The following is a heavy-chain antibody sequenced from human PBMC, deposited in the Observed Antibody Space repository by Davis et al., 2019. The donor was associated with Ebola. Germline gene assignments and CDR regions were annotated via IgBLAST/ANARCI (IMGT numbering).Heavy chain of an antibody. CDR2: IWHDGSNK. CDR3: ARWVDWLGLDY. J-gene: IGHJ4*02. V-gene: IGHV3-33*08. CDR1: GFTFSSYG. Sequence: GESLKISCAASGFTFSSYGMHWVRQAPGKGLEWVAVIWHDGSNKYYADSVKGRFTISRDNSKNTLYLQMNSLRAEDTAVYYCARWVDWLGLDYWGQGTLVTVSS. D-gene: IGHD3-9*01.